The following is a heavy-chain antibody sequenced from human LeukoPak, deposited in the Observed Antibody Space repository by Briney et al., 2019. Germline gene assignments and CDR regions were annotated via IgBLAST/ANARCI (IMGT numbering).Heavy chain of an antibody. CDR1: GFTLSSYE. Sequence: GGSLRLSCAASGFTLSSYEMNWVRQAPGKGLEWVSYISRSGGTIYYADSVKGRFTISRDNAKNSLYLQMNSLRAEDTAVYYCARYHYDSSGYYYALDYWGQGTLVTVSS. D-gene: IGHD3-22*01. CDR3: ARYHYDSSGYYYALDY. J-gene: IGHJ4*02. CDR2: ISRSGGTI. V-gene: IGHV3-48*03.